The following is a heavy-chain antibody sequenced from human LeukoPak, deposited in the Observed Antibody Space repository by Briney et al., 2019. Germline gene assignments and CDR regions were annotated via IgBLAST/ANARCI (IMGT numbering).Heavy chain of an antibody. J-gene: IGHJ4*02. CDR3: ARGLVVVVPAAIEYYFDY. D-gene: IGHD2-2*01. CDR1: GGSFSGYY. CDR2: INHSGST. Sequence: PSETLSLTCAVYGGSFSGYYWSWIRQPPGKGLEWIGEINHSGSTNYNPSLKSRVTISVDTSKNQVSLKLSSVTAADTAVYYCARGLVVVVPAAIEYYFDYWGQGTLVTVSS. V-gene: IGHV4-34*01.